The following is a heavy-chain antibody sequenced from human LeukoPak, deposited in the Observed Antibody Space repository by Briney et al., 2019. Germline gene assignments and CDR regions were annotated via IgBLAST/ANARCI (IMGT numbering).Heavy chain of an antibody. D-gene: IGHD3-22*01. J-gene: IGHJ4*02. CDR1: GGSISSYY. Sequence: SETLSLTCTVSGGSISSYYWGWIRQPPGKGLEWIGYIYYSGSTNYNPSLKSRVTISVDTSKNQFSLKLSSVTAADTAVYYCARASTYYYDSSGYGLLHHFDYWGQGTLVTVSS. CDR3: ARASTYYYDSSGYGLLHHFDY. V-gene: IGHV4-59*01. CDR2: IYYSGST.